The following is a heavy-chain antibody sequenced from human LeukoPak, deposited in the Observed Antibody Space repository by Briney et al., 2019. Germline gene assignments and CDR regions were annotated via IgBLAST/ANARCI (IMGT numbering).Heavy chain of an antibody. CDR2: INYDSGGT. Sequence: GASVKVSCKASGYAFTNFYIHWVRQAPGEGLEWMGWINYDSGGTNHAQKFQDRVTMTRDMSISTVYMEVRGLTSDDTAMYFCGRDANNRDGHGFYSFDDWGQGTLVAVSS. D-gene: IGHD1/OR15-1a*01. CDR1: GYAFTNFY. V-gene: IGHV1-2*02. J-gene: IGHJ4*02. CDR3: GRDANNRDGHGFYSFDD.